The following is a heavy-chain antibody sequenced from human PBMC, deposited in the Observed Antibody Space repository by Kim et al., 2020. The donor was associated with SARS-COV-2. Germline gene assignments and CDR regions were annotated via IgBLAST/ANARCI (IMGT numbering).Heavy chain of an antibody. J-gene: IGHJ6*02. Sequence: ANYHLDSVKGRFTISRYTAQNSLYLQMNSLRDEDTAVYYCARALDVWGQGTTVTVSS. CDR3: ARALDV. V-gene: IGHV3-7*04. CDR2: AN.